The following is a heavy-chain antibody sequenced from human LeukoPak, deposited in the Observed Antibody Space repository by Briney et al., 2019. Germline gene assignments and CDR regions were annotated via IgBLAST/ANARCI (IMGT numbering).Heavy chain of an antibody. Sequence: PSETLSLTCIVSGGSISSYYWTWIRQPPGKGQEWIGYIYYNGSTNYNPSLKSRVTISVDTSKNQFSLKLNSVTAADTAVYYCARQSRGIAVAGLDYWGQGILVTVSS. CDR3: ARQSRGIAVAGLDY. CDR1: GGSISSYY. J-gene: IGHJ4*02. V-gene: IGHV4-59*08. D-gene: IGHD6-19*01. CDR2: IYYNGST.